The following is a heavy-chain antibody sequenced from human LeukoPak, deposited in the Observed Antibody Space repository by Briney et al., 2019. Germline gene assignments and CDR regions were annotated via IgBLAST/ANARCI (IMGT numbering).Heavy chain of an antibody. CDR3: ARELITFSEYYYYGMDV. D-gene: IGHD3-3*02. Sequence: GGSLGLSCAASGFTFSDYGMHWVRQAPGKGPEWVAYIQYDGGSTSYADSVKGRFTISRDNSKNTLSLQMNSLRTEDTAVYYCARELITFSEYYYYGMDVWGQGTTVTVSS. V-gene: IGHV3-30*02. CDR2: IQYDGGST. CDR1: GFTFSDYG. J-gene: IGHJ6*02.